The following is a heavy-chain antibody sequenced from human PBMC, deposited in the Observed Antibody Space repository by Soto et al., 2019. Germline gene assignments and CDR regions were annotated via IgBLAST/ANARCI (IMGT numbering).Heavy chain of an antibody. Sequence: AETLSLTCTVSGGSIRNYYWSWIRQPPGKGLEWIGYIYNSEYSNYNPSLKSRATISGDTSKNQFYLKLSSVTAADTAVYYCARDRGGGFGEFYGYWGQGTLVTVS. CDR1: GGSIRNYY. CDR3: ARDRGGGFGEFYGY. D-gene: IGHD3-10*01. V-gene: IGHV4-59*01. CDR2: IYNSEYS. J-gene: IGHJ4*02.